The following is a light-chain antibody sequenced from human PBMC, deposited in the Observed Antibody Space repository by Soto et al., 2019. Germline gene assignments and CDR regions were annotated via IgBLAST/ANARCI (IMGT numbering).Light chain of an antibody. CDR2: DAS. V-gene: IGKV1-5*01. CDR1: QSIGRF. CDR3: QQCYMGWT. Sequence: DIQMTQSPSTLSASLAYRVTITCRASQSIGRFLAWYQHQPGKAPKLLIYDASTLESGVPSRFSGTGSGTEFTFSITSLQPEDFGTYYCQQCYMGWTFGQGTKVDNK. J-gene: IGKJ1*01.